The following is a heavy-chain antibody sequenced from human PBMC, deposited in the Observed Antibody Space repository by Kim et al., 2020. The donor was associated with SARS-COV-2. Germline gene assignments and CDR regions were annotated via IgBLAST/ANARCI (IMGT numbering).Heavy chain of an antibody. V-gene: IGHV3-30*04. CDR3: ARDLEDK. D-gene: IGHD2-15*01. J-gene: IGHJ4*02. Sequence: GGSLRLSCAASGFTFSSYAMHWVRQAPGKGLEWVAVISYDGSNKYYADSVKGRFTISRDNSKNTLYLQMNSLRAEDTAVYYCARDLEDKWGQGTLVTVSS. CDR2: ISYDGSNK. CDR1: GFTFSSYA.